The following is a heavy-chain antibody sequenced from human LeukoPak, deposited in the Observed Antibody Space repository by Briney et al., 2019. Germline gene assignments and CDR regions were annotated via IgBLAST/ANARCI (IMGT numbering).Heavy chain of an antibody. J-gene: IGHJ4*02. CDR1: GYTFTGYY. V-gene: IGHV1-8*02. Sequence: ASVKVSCKASGYTFTGYYMHWVRQAPGQGLEWMGWMNPNSGNTGYAQKFQGRVTMTRNTSISTAYMELSSLRSEDTAVYYCATAAAGGYAGYYWGQGTLVTVSS. CDR2: MNPNSGNT. CDR3: ATAAAGGYAGYY. D-gene: IGHD5-12*01.